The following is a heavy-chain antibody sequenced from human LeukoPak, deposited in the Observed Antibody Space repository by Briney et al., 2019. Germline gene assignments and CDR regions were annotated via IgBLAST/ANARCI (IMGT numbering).Heavy chain of an antibody. J-gene: IGHJ4*02. CDR3: ASTVSLTTGEDY. CDR1: GFTFSSYG. CDR2: IWYDGSNK. V-gene: IGHV3-33*01. D-gene: IGHD4-11*01. Sequence: GGSLRLSCAASGFTFSSYGMHWVRQAPGKGLEWVAVIWYDGSNKYYADSVKGRCTISRDNSKNTLYLQMNSLRAEDTAVYYCASTVSLTTGEDYWGQGTLVTVSS.